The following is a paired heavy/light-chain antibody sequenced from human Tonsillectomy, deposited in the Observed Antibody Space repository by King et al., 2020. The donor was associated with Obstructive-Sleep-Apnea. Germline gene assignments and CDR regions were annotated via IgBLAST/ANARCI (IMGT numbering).Light chain of an antibody. CDR3: RQYDAYPLT. CDR2: GAS. CDR1: QDIRKS. V-gene: IGKV1-16*01. J-gene: IGKJ4*01. Sequence: DIQMTQSPSSLSASVGDRVTITCRASQDIRKSLAWLQQKEGKAPKSLIYGASSLQSGVPSRFSGSGSGTDFTLTISSLQPEDFATYYCRQYDAYPLTFGGGTKVEIK.
Heavy chain of an antibody. CDR3: ARTNVGSGRYDIDY. Sequence: EVQLVESGGGLVQPGGSLRLSCAASGFTFSDHYMDWVRQAPGKGLEWVGRSRNRVKSYTTEYAASVKDRFTVSRDESQNSLYLQMNGLKIEDTALYYCARTNVGSGRYDIDYWGQGTLVTVSS. CDR1: GFTFSDHY. J-gene: IGHJ4*02. D-gene: IGHD2-8*01. V-gene: IGHV3-72*01. CDR2: SRNRVKSYTT.